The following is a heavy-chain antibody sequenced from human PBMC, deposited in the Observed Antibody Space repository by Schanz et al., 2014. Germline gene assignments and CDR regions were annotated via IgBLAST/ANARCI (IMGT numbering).Heavy chain of an antibody. CDR1: GDSISSYS. J-gene: IGHJ4*02. D-gene: IGHD5-18*01. CDR3: ARGNDIQVWSLDY. CDR2: IYTSGAT. Sequence: QVQLQESGPGLVKPSETLSLTCTVSGDSISSYSWSWIRRPAGKGLEWIGRIYTSGATNYNPSLKSRLPRSVDTSKTQVSLRLRSVTAADTAVYYCARGNDIQVWSLDYWGQGTLVTVSS. V-gene: IGHV4-4*07.